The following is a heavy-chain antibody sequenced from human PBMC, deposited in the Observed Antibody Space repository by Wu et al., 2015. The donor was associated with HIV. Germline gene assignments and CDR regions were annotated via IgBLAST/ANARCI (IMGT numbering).Heavy chain of an antibody. D-gene: IGHD2/OR15-2a*01. CDR2: FDPENGET. CDR3: ATEFLHYFDD. Sequence: QVQLVQSGAEVKKPGASVKVSCKVSGFTLSDVAMHWVRQAPGKGLEWMGGFDPENGETVSAQKFQGRVMMTGDASTDRAYMELSSLSSDDTAVYFCATEFLHYFDDWGQGTLVTVSS. J-gene: IGHJ4*02. CDR1: GFTLSDVA. V-gene: IGHV1-24*01.